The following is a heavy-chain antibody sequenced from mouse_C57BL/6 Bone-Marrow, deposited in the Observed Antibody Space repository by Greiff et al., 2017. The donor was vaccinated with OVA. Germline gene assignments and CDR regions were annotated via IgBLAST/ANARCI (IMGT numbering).Heavy chain of an antibody. CDR1: GYAFSSSW. J-gene: IGHJ4*01. CDR2: IYPGDGDT. V-gene: IGHV1-82*01. CDR3: ARWVGYDYDWDYYAMDY. Sequence: QVQLQQSGPELVKPGASVKISCKASGYAFSSSWMNWVKQRPGKGLEWIGRIYPGDGDTNYNGKFKGKATLTADKSSSTAYMQLSSLTSEDSAVYFCARWVGYDYDWDYYAMDYWGQGTSVTVSS. D-gene: IGHD2-4*01.